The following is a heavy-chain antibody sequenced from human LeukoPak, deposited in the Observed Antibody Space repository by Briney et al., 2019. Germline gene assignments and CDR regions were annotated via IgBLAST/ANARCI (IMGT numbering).Heavy chain of an antibody. V-gene: IGHV4-4*07. CDR1: GGSISSYY. D-gene: IGHD2-2*01. CDR2: IYTSGST. CDR3: AVPIVVVPAATYDAFDI. Sequence: PSETLSLTCTVSGGSISSYYWSWIRQPAGKGLEWIGRIYTSGSTNYNPSLKSRVTMSVDTSKNQFSLKLSSVTTADTAVYYCAVPIVVVPAATYDAFDIWGQGTMVTVSS. J-gene: IGHJ3*02.